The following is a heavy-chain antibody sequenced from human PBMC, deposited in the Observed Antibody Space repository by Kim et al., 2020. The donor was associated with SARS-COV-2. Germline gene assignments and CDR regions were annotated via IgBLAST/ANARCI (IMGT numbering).Heavy chain of an antibody. D-gene: IGHD3-10*01. CDR2: IGTAGDT. Sequence: GGSLRLSCAASGFTFSSYDMHWVRQAPGKGLEWVSAIGTAGDTYYPGSVKGRFTISRENAKNSLYLQMNSLRAGDTAVYYCARGVSGHYYGSGSPRYFDLWGRGTLVSVSS. CDR1: GFTFSSYD. J-gene: IGHJ2*01. CDR3: ARGVSGHYYGSGSPRYFDL. V-gene: IGHV3-13*01.